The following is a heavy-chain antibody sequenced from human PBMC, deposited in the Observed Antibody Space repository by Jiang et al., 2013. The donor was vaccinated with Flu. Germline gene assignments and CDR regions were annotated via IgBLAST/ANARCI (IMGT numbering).Heavy chain of an antibody. J-gene: IGHJ6*04. Sequence: GAEVKKPGASVKVSCKASGYTFTSYGISWVRQAPGQGLEWMGWISAYNGNTNYAQKLQGRVTMTTDTSTSTAYMELRSLRSDDTAVYYCARDTYAPGGLYSSGWFGSYYYYGMDVWGKGTTVTVSS. V-gene: IGHV1-18*01. CDR3: ARDTYAPGGLYSSGWFGSYYYYGMDV. CDR1: GYTFTSYG. D-gene: IGHD6-19*01. CDR2: ISAYNGNT.